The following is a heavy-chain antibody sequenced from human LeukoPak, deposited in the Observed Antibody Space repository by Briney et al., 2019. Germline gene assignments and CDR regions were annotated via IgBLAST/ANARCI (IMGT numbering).Heavy chain of an antibody. D-gene: IGHD5-24*01. J-gene: IGHJ4*02. CDR1: GFTFRSYA. V-gene: IGHV3-23*01. CDR2: ISGSGSST. Sequence: GGSLRLSCAASGFTFRSYAMNWVRQAPGKGLEWVSVISGSGSSTYYADSVKGRFTISRDNSKNTLYLQMNSLRAEDTAVYYCAKSGYNRFDYWGQGTRVTVSS. CDR3: AKSGYNRFDY.